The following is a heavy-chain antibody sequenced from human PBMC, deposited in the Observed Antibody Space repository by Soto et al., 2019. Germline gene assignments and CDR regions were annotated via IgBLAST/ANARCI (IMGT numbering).Heavy chain of an antibody. J-gene: IGHJ3*02. D-gene: IGHD3-10*01. CDR1: GGSIGSYF. Sequence: SETLSLTCTVSGGSIGSYFWSWIRQPPGKGLEWIGYMSHSGSTNYNPSLKSRVTISVDTSKNQFSLKLSSVTAADTAVYYCARGVLWFVHDAFDIWGQGTMVTVSS. V-gene: IGHV4-59*12. CDR3: ARGVLWFVHDAFDI. CDR2: MSHSGST.